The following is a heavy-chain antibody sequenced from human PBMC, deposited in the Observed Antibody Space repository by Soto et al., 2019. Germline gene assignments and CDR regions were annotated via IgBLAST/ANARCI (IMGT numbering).Heavy chain of an antibody. CDR2: VSGGGDST. CDR3: AKGGLITGVAYFDF. D-gene: IGHD7-27*01. J-gene: IGHJ4*02. V-gene: IGHV3-23*01. CDR1: EVHFRDYG. Sequence: WGSLILPCVAVEVHFRDYGLLCVRHALGKELQCVSTVSGGGDSTYYADSLKGRLTTSRDNSNSTLCLQMTSLRAEDTAVYYCAKGGLITGVAYFDFWGLGTPGTVSS.